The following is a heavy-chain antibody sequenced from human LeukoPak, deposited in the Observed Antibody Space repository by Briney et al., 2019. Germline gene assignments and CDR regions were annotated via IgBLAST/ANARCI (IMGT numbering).Heavy chain of an antibody. CDR3: ARRLGLGFGEYSNNWFDP. J-gene: IGHJ5*02. CDR2: INWNGGST. Sequence: GGSLRLSCAASGFTFSSYWMSWVRQAPGKGLEWVSGINWNGGSTGYADSVKGRFTISRDNAKNSLYLQMNSLRAEDTAVYYCARRLGLGFGEYSNNWFDPWGQGTLVTVSS. V-gene: IGHV3-20*04. D-gene: IGHD3-10*01. CDR1: GFTFSSYW.